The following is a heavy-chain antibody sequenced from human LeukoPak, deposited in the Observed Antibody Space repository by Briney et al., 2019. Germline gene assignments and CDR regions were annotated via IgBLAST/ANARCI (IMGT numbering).Heavy chain of an antibody. D-gene: IGHD6-13*01. Sequence: SETLSLTCTVSGGSISSSSYYWSWIRQAPGKGLEWIGYIYYSGSTNYNPSLKSRVTISVDTSKNQFSLKLSSVTAADTAVYYCARAHSYSSSWYPLGFDYWGQGTLVTVSS. CDR1: GGSISSSSYY. J-gene: IGHJ4*02. CDR2: IYYSGST. CDR3: ARAHSYSSSWYPLGFDY. V-gene: IGHV4-61*01.